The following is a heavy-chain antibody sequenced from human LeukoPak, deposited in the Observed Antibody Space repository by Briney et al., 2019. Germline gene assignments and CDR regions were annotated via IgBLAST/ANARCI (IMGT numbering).Heavy chain of an antibody. Sequence: GASATVSCKASGGTFSSYAISWVRQAPGQGLEWMGGIIPIFGTANYAQKFQGRVTITTDESTSTAYMELSSLRSEDTAVYYCARDLIGYSSSWSNWFDPWGQGTLVTVSS. CDR2: IIPIFGTA. D-gene: IGHD6-13*01. CDR1: GGTFSSYA. CDR3: ARDLIGYSSSWSNWFDP. V-gene: IGHV1-69*05. J-gene: IGHJ5*02.